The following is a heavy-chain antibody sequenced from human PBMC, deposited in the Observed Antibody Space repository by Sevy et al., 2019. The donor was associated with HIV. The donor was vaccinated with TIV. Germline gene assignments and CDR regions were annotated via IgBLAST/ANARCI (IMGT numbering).Heavy chain of an antibody. CDR3: AKECTSMVGGDIIKPDNWFDP. J-gene: IGHJ5*02. CDR1: GFTFSSYA. Sequence: GGSLRLSCAASGFTFSSYAMSWVRQAPGKGLEWVSAISGSGGSTYYADSVKGRFTISRDNSKNTLYLQMNSLRAEDTAVYYCAKECTSMVGGDIIKPDNWFDPWGQGTLVTVSS. V-gene: IGHV3-23*01. D-gene: IGHD3-10*01. CDR2: ISGSGGST.